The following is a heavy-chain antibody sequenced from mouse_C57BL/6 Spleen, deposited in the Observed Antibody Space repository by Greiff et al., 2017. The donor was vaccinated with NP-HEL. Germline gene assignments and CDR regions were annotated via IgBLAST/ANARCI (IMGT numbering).Heavy chain of an antibody. CDR3: ARPYYGSSYGFAY. D-gene: IGHD1-1*01. Sequence: VQLQQSGPELVKPGASVKISCKASGYSFTGYYMNWVKQSPEKSLEWIGEINPSTGGTTYNQKFKAKATLTVDKSASTAYMQLNSLTSEDSAVYYCARPYYGSSYGFAYWGQGTLVTVSA. CDR2: INPSTGGT. V-gene: IGHV1-42*01. CDR1: GYSFTGYY. J-gene: IGHJ3*01.